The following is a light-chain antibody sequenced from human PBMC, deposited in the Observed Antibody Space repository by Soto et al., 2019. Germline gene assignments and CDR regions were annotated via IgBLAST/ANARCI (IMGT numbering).Light chain of an antibody. J-gene: IGLJ1*01. CDR3: SSYTSSSTLLYV. CDR2: DVS. CDR1: SSDVGGYNY. V-gene: IGLV2-14*01. Sequence: QSVLTQPASVSGSPGQSINISCTGTSSDVGGYNYVSWYQQHPGKAPKLMIYDVSNRPSGFSNRFSGSKSGNTASLTISGLQAEDEADYYCSSYTSSSTLLYVFGTGTKLTVL.